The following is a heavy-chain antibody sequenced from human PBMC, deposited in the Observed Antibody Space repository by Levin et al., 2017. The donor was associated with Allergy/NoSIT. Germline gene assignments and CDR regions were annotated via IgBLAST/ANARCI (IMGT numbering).Heavy chain of an antibody. CDR2: ISSGSSSI. D-gene: IGHD4-11*01. Sequence: GGSLRLSCAASGFTLRSYNMNWVRQAPGKGLEWVSYISSGSSSIYYADSVKGRFTISRDNAKNSLYLQMNSLRDEDTAVYYCARDYSNYDRYYYYMDVWGKGTTVTVSS. CDR1: GFTLRSYN. CDR3: ARDYSNYDRYYYYMDV. J-gene: IGHJ6*03. V-gene: IGHV3-48*02.